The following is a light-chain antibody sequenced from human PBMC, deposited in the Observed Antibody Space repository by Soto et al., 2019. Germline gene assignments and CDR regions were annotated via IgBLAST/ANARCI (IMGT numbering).Light chain of an antibody. J-gene: IGKJ2*01. V-gene: IGKV1-39*01. CDR3: QQSYSTPYT. CDR1: QSITSS. Sequence: DIQMTQSPASLSASARERVTVSCLASQSITSSLNWYQQKPGKAPNLLIYIASNLHSGVPSRFSGSGSGTDFTLTISSLQPEDFATYYCQQSYSTPYTFGQGTKV. CDR2: IAS.